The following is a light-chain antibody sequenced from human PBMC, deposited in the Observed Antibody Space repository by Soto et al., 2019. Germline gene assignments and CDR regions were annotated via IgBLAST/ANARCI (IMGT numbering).Light chain of an antibody. CDR2: GTS. J-gene: IGKJ1*01. CDR1: QGISGW. Sequence: DIQMTQSPSSVSASVGDRVTITCRASQGISGWLAWYQQTAGKAPKLLIFGTSNLQGGVPSRFSGSRSGTDFTLTISSLQPEDFATYYCQQANSFPWTFGQGTKVEIK. V-gene: IGKV1-12*01. CDR3: QQANSFPWT.